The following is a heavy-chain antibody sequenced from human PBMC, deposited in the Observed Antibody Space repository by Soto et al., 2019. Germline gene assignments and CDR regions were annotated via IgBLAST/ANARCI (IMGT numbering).Heavy chain of an antibody. V-gene: IGHV1-18*01. J-gene: IGHJ5*02. D-gene: IGHD5-12*01. CDR2: ISAHNGNT. Sequence: ASVKVSCTASGYTFTSYGISWVRQAPGQGLEWMGWISAHNGNTNYAQKLQGRVTMTTDTSTSTAYMELRSLRSDDTAVYYCARFGYSGYEAWFDPWGQGTLVTVSS. CDR1: GYTFTSYG. CDR3: ARFGYSGYEAWFDP.